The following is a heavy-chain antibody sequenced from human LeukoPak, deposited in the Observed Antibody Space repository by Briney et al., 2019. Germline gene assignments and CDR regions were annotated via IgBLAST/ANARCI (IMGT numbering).Heavy chain of an antibody. J-gene: IGHJ3*02. CDR1: GFSFSSFA. CDR2: ILSGGDVF. V-gene: IGHV3-23*01. D-gene: IGHD4-17*01. Sequence: GSLRLSCAASGFSFSSFAMMWVRQAPGMGLELISAILSGGDVFFYGDSVRGRFTISRDDSTNTLFLQMNNLRADNSAVYYCARDPNGNYVGAFEMWGPGTTVTVSS. CDR3: ARDPNGNYVGAFEM.